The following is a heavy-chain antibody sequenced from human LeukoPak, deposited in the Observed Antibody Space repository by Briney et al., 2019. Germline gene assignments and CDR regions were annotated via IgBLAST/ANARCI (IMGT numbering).Heavy chain of an antibody. CDR3: TRSLRSTDCSKSRCYYFDY. V-gene: IGHV2-5*01. CDR2: IYWNGDK. CDR1: GFSLSTSGVA. D-gene: IGHD2-2*01. Sequence: VSGPTLVNPTQTLTLTCTFSGFSLSTSGVAVGWIRQPPGKPLDWLAIIYWNGDKRYSPSLKSRLTITKDTSKNQVVLTMTDMDPLDTATYFCTRSLRSTDCSKSRCYYFDYWGQGTLVTVSS. J-gene: IGHJ4*02.